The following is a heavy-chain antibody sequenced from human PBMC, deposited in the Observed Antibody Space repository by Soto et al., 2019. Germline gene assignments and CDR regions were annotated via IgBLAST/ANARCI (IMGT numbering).Heavy chain of an antibody. CDR2: IKTDGSIT. V-gene: IGHV3-74*01. CDR3: AKDASSVPEY. J-gene: IGHJ4*02. Sequence: DLVESGGGVVQPGNSLRLSCTAPGFIFSSYWMYWVRQAPGKELVWVSRIKTDGSITSYADSVKGRFTVSRDNARDTLYLHMNSLRAEDTAVYYCAKDASSVPEYWGQGTLVIVSS. D-gene: IGHD1-26*01. CDR1: GFIFSSYW.